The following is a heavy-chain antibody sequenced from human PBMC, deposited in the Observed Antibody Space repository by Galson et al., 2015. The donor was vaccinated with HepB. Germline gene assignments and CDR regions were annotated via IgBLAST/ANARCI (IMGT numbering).Heavy chain of an antibody. Sequence: LRLSCAASGFIFSSYSMNWVRQAPGKGLGWVSYISSSSSIIYYADSVKGRFTISRDNAKNSLYLQMNSLRDEDTAVYYCARGVYSYGSDHFDYWGQGTLVTVSS. CDR2: ISSSSSII. D-gene: IGHD5-18*01. J-gene: IGHJ4*02. CDR1: GFIFSSYS. V-gene: IGHV3-48*02. CDR3: ARGVYSYGSDHFDY.